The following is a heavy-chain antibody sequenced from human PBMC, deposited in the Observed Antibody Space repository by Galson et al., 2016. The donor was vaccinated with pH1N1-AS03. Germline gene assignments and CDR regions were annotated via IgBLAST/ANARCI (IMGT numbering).Heavy chain of an antibody. Sequence: SVKVSCKASGYTFTSYGITWVRQAPGQGLEWMGWISASNGNTKYAQKFPGRVTMTTDTSTSTAYMELRSLRSDDTAVYYCAKVGGEGYNWYFYGMDVWGQGTTVTVSS. J-gene: IGHJ6*02. V-gene: IGHV1-18*01. D-gene: IGHD5-24*01. CDR3: AKVGGEGYNWYFYGMDV. CDR1: GYTFTSYG. CDR2: ISASNGNT.